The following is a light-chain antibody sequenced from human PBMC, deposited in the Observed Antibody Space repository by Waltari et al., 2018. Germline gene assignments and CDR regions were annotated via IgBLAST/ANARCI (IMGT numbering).Light chain of an antibody. CDR2: RND. J-gene: IGLJ3*02. CDR1: SSNIGDNV. V-gene: IGLV1-44*01. CDR3: AAWDDRMNGHWV. Sequence: QSVLTQPPSASGTPGQRVTISCSGSSSNIGDNVVNWYQQLPGKAPKLLIYRNDRRPSGVPDRFSASKSGPSASLVISGLQSEDEADYYCAAWDDRMNGHWVFGGGTKVTVL.